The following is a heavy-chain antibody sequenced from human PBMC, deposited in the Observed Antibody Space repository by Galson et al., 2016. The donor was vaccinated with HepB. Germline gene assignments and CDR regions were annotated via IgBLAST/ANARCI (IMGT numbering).Heavy chain of an antibody. D-gene: IGHD3-22*01. CDR1: GFTFSNYG. V-gene: IGHV3-30*18. CDR2: ISDDGSNK. J-gene: IGHJ4*02. Sequence: SLRLSCAASGFTFSNYGMHWVRQAAGKGLEWVAVISDDGSNKYYADSVKGRFTISRDNSKNTLYLQMNSLRAEETAVYYCAKDVTQSYDTSGYYFDYWGQGTLVTVSS. CDR3: AKDVTQSYDTSGYYFDY.